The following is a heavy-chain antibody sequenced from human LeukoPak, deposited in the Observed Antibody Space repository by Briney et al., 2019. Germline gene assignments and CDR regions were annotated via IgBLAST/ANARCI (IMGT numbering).Heavy chain of an antibody. D-gene: IGHD6-19*01. V-gene: IGHV3-7*04. Sequence: PGGSLRLSCAASGFTFSSYWMSWVRQAPGKGLEWVANIKQDGSEKYYVDSVKGRFTISRDNAKNSLYLQMNSLRAEDTAVYYWGRGGGGSGWWGVAAYYYYYGMDVWGQGTTVTVSS. CDR2: IKQDGSEK. CDR3: GRGGGGSGWWGVAAYYYYYGMDV. CDR1: GFTFSSYW. J-gene: IGHJ6*02.